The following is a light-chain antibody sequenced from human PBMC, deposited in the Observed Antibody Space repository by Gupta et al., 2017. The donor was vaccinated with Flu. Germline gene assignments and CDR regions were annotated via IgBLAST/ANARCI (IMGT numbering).Light chain of an antibody. CDR3: QQDYSPERT. Sequence: PSTLPASVGDRVTITCRASQSIFRWLAWYQQKPGKPPNLLIYQASTLEGGVPSRFSGSDSGTEFTLTISSLQPDDFATYYCQQDYSPERTFGQGTKVEIK. CDR2: QAS. J-gene: IGKJ1*01. CDR1: QSIFRW. V-gene: IGKV1-5*03.